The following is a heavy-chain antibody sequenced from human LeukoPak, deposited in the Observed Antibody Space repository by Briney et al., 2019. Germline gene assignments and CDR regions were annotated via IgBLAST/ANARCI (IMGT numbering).Heavy chain of an antibody. CDR2: IYSGGSR. V-gene: IGHV3-53*05. Sequence: GGSLRLSCAASGFTVSSNYMSWVRQAPGKGLEWVSVIYSGGSRYYADSVKGRFAISRDNSKNTLYLQMNSLRAEDTAVYYCARGRWGSGYYFDYWGQGTLVTVSS. J-gene: IGHJ4*02. D-gene: IGHD6-25*01. CDR1: GFTVSSNY. CDR3: ARGRWGSGYYFDY.